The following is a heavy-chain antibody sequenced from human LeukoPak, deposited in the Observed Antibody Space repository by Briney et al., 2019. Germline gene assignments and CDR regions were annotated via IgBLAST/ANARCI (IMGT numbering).Heavy chain of an antibody. CDR1: GGSISSGGYY. CDR3: ARAPLAVVPAAAGAFDI. D-gene: IGHD2-2*01. J-gene: IGHJ3*02. CDR2: IYHSGST. Sequence: KPSETLSLTCTVSGGSISSGGYYWSWIRQHPGKGLEWIGYIYHSGSTYYNPSLKSRVTISVDRSKNQFSLKLSSVTAADTAVYYCARAPLAVVPAAAGAFDIWGQGTMVTVSS. V-gene: IGHV4-31*03.